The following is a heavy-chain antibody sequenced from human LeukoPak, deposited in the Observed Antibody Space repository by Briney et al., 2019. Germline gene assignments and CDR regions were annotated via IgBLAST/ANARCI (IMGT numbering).Heavy chain of an antibody. J-gene: IGHJ3*02. CDR1: GGSINNYY. CDR2: IYSTGNT. V-gene: IGHV4-59*01. Sequence: SETLSLTCTVSGGSINNYYWSWIRQSPGKGLELIGYIYSTGNTNYNPSLKSRVAISVDTSRNQFSLKLTSVTAADTAVFYRARGGLFAFDIWGQGTMDIVSS. CDR3: ARGGLFAFDI.